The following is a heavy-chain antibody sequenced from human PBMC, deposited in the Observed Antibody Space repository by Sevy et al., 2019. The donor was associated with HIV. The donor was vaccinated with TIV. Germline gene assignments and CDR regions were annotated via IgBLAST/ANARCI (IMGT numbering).Heavy chain of an antibody. J-gene: IGHJ4*02. Sequence: GGSLRLSCAASGFTFSDYVMHWVRQAPGKGLEWLARISHDTTVKYYGDSLKGRFTISRDNSKNTLYLQMNSLRHEDTAVDHCARDADWSLNYWGQGTLVTVS. V-gene: IGHV3-30*04. CDR1: GFTFSDYV. D-gene: IGHD3-9*01. CDR2: ISHDTTVK. CDR3: ARDADWSLNY.